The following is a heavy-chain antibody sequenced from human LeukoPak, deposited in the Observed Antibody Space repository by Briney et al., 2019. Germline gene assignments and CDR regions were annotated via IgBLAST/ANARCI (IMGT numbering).Heavy chain of an antibody. J-gene: IGHJ3*02. Sequence: QPGGSLRLSCSASGFTFSTLPMHWVRQAPGKGLEYFSAISRNGDTTYYADSVKGRFTISRDNSKNTLYLQMSSLRPEDTAVYYCVKALTDDAFDIWGQGTMVIVSS. V-gene: IGHV3-64D*06. CDR1: GFTFSTLP. CDR3: VKALTDDAFDI. CDR2: ISRNGDTT.